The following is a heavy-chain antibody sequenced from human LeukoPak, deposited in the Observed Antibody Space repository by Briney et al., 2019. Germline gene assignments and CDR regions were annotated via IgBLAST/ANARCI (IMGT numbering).Heavy chain of an antibody. J-gene: IGHJ5*02. CDR1: GYTFTGYY. CDR3: ARVRRANCSSTSCHRFDP. D-gene: IGHD2-2*01. Sequence: GASVKVSCKASGYTFTGYYMHWVRQAPGQGLEWMGWINPNSGGTNYAQKFQGRVTMTRDTSISTAYMELSRLRSDDTAVYYCARVRRANCSSTSCHRFDPWGQGTLVTVSS. V-gene: IGHV1-2*02. CDR2: INPNSGGT.